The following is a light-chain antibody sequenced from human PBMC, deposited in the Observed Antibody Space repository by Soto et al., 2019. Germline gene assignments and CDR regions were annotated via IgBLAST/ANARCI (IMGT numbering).Light chain of an antibody. CDR2: AAS. Sequence: DIQMTQSPSSLSASVGDRVTITCRASQSISSYLNWYQQKPGKAPKLLIYAASSLQSGVPSRFSGSGSGTDFTLTISSLQPEDFATYYCQPSYSTPGLTSGGGTKVEIK. CDR1: QSISSY. CDR3: QPSYSTPGLT. J-gene: IGKJ4*01. V-gene: IGKV1-39*01.